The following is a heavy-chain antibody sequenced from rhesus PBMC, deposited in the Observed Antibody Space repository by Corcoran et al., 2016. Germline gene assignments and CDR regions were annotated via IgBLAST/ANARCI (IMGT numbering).Heavy chain of an antibody. Sequence: QVQLQESGPGLVKPSETLSLTCAVSGYSISSGYGWGWIRQPPGKGLEWIGQIYGGSVITYYNPSLKSRVTVSKDTSKNQFSLKLSSVTAADTAVYYCASIAAESLIDYWGQGVLVTVSS. V-gene: IGHV4-127*01. J-gene: IGHJ4*01. CDR3: ASIAAESLIDY. CDR2: IYGGSVIT. CDR1: GYSISSGYG. D-gene: IGHD6-25*01.